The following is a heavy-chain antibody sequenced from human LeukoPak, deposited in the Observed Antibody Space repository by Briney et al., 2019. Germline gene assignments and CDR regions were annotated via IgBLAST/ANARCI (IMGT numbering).Heavy chain of an antibody. CDR3: ARGYSYGYGWFDP. D-gene: IGHD5-18*01. CDR2: IYYGGST. J-gene: IGHJ5*02. CDR1: GGSISSYY. V-gene: IGHV4-59*08. Sequence: SETLSLTCTVSGGSISSYYWSWIRQPPGEGLEWIGYIYYGGSTNYNPSLKSRVTISVDTSKNQFSLKLSSVTAADTAVYYCARGYSYGYGWFDPWGQGTLVTVSS.